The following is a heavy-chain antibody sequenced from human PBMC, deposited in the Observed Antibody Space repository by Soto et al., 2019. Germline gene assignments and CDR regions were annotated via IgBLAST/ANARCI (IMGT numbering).Heavy chain of an antibody. V-gene: IGHV3-30*18. Sequence: QVQLVESGGGVVQPGRSLRLSCAASGFTFSSYGMHWVRQAPGKGLEWVAVISYDGSNKYYADSVKGRFTISRDNSKNTLYLQMSSLRAEDTAVYYCVKEGSSGWPYYYGLDFWGQGTTVTVSS. CDR3: VKEGSSGWPYYYGLDF. D-gene: IGHD6-19*01. J-gene: IGHJ6*02. CDR1: GFTFSSYG. CDR2: ISYDGSNK.